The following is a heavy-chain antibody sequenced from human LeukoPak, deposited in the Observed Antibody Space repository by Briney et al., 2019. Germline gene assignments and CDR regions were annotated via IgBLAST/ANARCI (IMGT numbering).Heavy chain of an antibody. CDR2: IYSGGST. Sequence: PGGSLRLSCAASGFTVSSNYMSWVRQAPGKGLEWVSVIYSGGSTYYADSVKGRFTISRDNSKNTLYLQMNSLRAEDTAVYYCAKDLGYSSSWFAFSSAFDIWGQGTMVTVSS. CDR3: AKDLGYSSSWFAFSSAFDI. J-gene: IGHJ3*02. V-gene: IGHV3-53*01. CDR1: GFTVSSNY. D-gene: IGHD6-13*01.